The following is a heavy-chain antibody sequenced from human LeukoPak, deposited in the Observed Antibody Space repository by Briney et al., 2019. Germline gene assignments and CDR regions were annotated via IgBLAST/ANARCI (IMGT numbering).Heavy chain of an antibody. CDR2: IYYSGST. V-gene: IGHV4-59*08. D-gene: IGHD3-10*01. CDR1: GGSISSYY. Sequence: SETLSLTCTVSGGSISSYYWSWIRQPPGEGLEWIGGIYYSGSTKYKPSLESRVTISVDTSKNQFSLKLTSVTAADTAVYYCARLGRFGALLPYYYYMDVWGKGTTVTVSS. CDR3: ARLGRFGALLPYYYYMDV. J-gene: IGHJ6*03.